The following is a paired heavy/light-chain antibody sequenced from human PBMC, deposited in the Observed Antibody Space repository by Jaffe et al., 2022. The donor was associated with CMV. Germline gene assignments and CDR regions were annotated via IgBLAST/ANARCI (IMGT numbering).Heavy chain of an antibody. J-gene: IGHJ3*01. CDR2: IHNSGST. D-gene: IGHD1-1*01. CDR3: SRGNVLTTADAN. CDR1: GASVNSGSYF. Sequence: QVQLQEAGPGQVKPSETLSLTCSVSGASVNSGSYFCRWTRQLPGKSLEWIGDIHNSGSTSYNPALKSRVTISIDTSKNQFSLKLASVSADDTAMYYCSRGNVLTTADANWGPGTMVTVSS. V-gene: IGHV4-61*01.
Light chain of an antibody. CDR1: QNIDTF. J-gene: IGKJ1*01. Sequence: DIQMTQSPSSLSASVGDRVTITCRSSQNIDTFLNWFQQKPGKAPKLLIFGASRLQSGVPSRFSGSGSGTDFTLTISSLQPEDFATYYCRQSYSVPGTFGQGTTVEIK. CDR3: RQSYSVPGT. CDR2: GAS. V-gene: IGKV1-39*01.